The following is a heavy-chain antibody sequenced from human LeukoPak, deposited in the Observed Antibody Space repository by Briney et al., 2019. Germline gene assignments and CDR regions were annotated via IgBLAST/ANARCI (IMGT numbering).Heavy chain of an antibody. D-gene: IGHD3-10*01. CDR2: MSYDGNNK. CDR1: GFTFSTHA. J-gene: IGHJ4*02. Sequence: GGSLRLSCAASGFTFSTHAIHWVRQAPGKGLEWVAVMSYDGNNKYYADSVKGRFTISRDNSKNTLYLQMNNLITEDTAVYYCARDGDTAIRGVNFDYWGRGTLVTVSS. V-gene: IGHV3-30-3*01. CDR3: ARDGDTAIRGVNFDY.